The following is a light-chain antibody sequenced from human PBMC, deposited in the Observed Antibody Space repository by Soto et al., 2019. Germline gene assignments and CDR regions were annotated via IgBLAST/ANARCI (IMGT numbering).Light chain of an antibody. CDR3: SSYAGINSVYV. CDR1: SSDVGGYNS. J-gene: IGLJ1*01. Sequence: QSALTQPPSASGSSGQSVTISCTGTSSDVGGYNSVSWYQQHPGKAPKLIIYEVSERPSGVPDRFSGSKSGNTASLTVSGLQAEDEADYYCSSYAGINSVYVFGTGTKLTVL. V-gene: IGLV2-8*01. CDR2: EVS.